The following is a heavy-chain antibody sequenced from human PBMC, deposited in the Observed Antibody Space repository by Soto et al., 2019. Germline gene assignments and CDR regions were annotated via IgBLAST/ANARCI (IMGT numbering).Heavy chain of an antibody. CDR1: GDSVSSNSAA. CDR2: TYYKSKWYN. D-gene: IGHD3-16*01. CDR3: ARGLRIDRGGFWFDP. Sequence: SQTLSLTCAISGDSVSSNSAAWNWIRQSPSRGLEWLGRTYYKSKWYNDYAVSVKGRITINPDTSKNQFSLQLNSVTPEDTAVYYCARGLRIDRGGFWFDPWGQGTQVTVSS. J-gene: IGHJ5*02. V-gene: IGHV6-1*01.